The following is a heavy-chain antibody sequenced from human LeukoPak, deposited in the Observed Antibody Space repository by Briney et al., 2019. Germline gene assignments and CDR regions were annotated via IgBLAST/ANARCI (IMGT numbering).Heavy chain of an antibody. J-gene: IGHJ2*01. V-gene: IGHV4-39*01. Sequence: SETLSLTCTVSGGSISSSSYYWGWIRQPPGKGLEWIGSIYYSGSTYYNPSLKSRVTISVDTSKNQFSLKLSSVTAADTAVYYCARLPRYTGIVGATPRFDLWGRGTLVTVSS. CDR2: IYYSGST. D-gene: IGHD1-26*01. CDR3: ARLPRYTGIVGATPRFDL. CDR1: GGSISSSSYY.